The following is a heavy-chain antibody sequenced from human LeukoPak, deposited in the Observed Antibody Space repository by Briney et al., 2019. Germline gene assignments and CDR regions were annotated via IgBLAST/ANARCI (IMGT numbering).Heavy chain of an antibody. D-gene: IGHD3-9*01. V-gene: IGHV4-39*01. CDR3: ASGYFAADY. J-gene: IGHJ4*02. Sequence: SETLSLTCTVSGGSISSSTYYWGWIRQPPGKGLEWIGSIYYSGSTYYNPALKSRVTIFIDTSKTQFSLKLDSVTAADTAVYYCASGYFAADYWGQGTLVTVSS. CDR2: IYYSGST. CDR1: GGSISSSTYY.